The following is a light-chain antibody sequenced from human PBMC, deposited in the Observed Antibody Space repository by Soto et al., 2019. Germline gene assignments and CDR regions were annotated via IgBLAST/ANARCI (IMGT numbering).Light chain of an antibody. Sequence: QSALTQPASVSGSPGQSTTISCTGTSSDVGHPYNYVSWYQQYPGKAPKLLIFKVNNRPSGISGRFSGSKSGNTASLTISGLQAEDEGDYYCMSFVESTSTHWVLGGGTKVTRP. CDR3: MSFVESTSTHWV. V-gene: IGLV2-14*01. CDR1: SSDVGHPYNY. J-gene: IGLJ3*02. CDR2: KVN.